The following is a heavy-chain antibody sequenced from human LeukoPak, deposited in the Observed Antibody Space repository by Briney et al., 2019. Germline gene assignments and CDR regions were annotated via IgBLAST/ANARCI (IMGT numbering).Heavy chain of an antibody. CDR1: GGTFSSYA. CDR3: ARYLLRHSSSWNWASSEYYYYGMDV. V-gene: IGHV1-69*01. Sequence: SVKVSCKASGGTFSSYAISWVRQAPGQGIEWMGGIIPIFGTANYAQKFQGRVTITADESTSTAYMELSSLRSEDTAVYYCARYLLRHSSSWNWASSEYYYYGMDVWGQGTTVTVSS. J-gene: IGHJ6*02. CDR2: IIPIFGTA. D-gene: IGHD6-13*01.